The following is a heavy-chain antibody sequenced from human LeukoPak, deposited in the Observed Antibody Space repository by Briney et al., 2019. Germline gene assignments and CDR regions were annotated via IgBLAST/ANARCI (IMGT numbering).Heavy chain of an antibody. J-gene: IGHJ4*02. CDR1: GGSFSGYY. D-gene: IGHD1-26*01. CDR3: AREAGATGNYFDY. V-gene: IGHV4-34*01. CDR2: INPSGST. Sequence: SPSETLSLTCAVYGGSFSGYYWSWIRQPPGKGLEWIGEINPSGSTNYNPSLKSRVTISVDTSKNQFSLKLSSVTAADTAVYYCAREAGATGNYFDYWGQGTLVTASS.